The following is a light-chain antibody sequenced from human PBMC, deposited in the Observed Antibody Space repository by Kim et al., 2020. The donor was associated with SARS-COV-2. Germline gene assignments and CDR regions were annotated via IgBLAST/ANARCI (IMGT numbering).Light chain of an antibody. CDR3: LLSYSGVWV. CDR1: TGPVTSSHF. CDR2: DTT. Sequence: ETVALTCSSSTGPVTSSHFPYWFQQRPGQAPRTLMSDTTNTHSWTPARFSGSLLGDKAALTLSGAQPEDEADYYCLLSYSGVWVFGGGTQLTVL. J-gene: IGLJ3*02. V-gene: IGLV7-46*01.